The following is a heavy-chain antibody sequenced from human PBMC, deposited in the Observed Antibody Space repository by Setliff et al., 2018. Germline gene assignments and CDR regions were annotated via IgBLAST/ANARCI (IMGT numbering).Heavy chain of an antibody. J-gene: IGHJ4*02. CDR2: INHSGST. CDR1: GGSFSGYY. CDR3: ARVSSLSGWYDY. Sequence: SETLSLTCAVYGGSFSGYYWSWIRQPPGKGLEWIGEINHSGSTNYNPSLKSRVTISVDTSKNQFPLKLSSVTAADTAVYYCARVSSLSGWYDYWGQGTLVTVSS. D-gene: IGHD6-19*01. V-gene: IGHV4-34*01.